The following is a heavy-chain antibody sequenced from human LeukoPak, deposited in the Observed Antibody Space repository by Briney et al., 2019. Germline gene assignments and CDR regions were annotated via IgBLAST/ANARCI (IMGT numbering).Heavy chain of an antibody. CDR3: ARDWELPTGDAFDI. J-gene: IGHJ3*02. Sequence: GASVKVSCKASGYTFTGYYMHWVRQAPGQGLEWMGWINTNTGNPTYAQGFTGRFVFSLDTSVSTAYLQISSLKAEDTAVYYCARDWELPTGDAFDIWGQGTMVTVSS. CDR2: INTNTGNP. D-gene: IGHD1-26*01. CDR1: GYTFTGYY. V-gene: IGHV7-4-1*02.